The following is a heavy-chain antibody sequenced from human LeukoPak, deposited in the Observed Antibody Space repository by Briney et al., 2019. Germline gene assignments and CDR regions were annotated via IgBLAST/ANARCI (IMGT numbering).Heavy chain of an antibody. Sequence: SETLSLTCAVYGGSFSGYYWSWIRQPPGKGLEWIGEINHSGSTNYNPSLKSRVTISVDTSKNQFSLKLSSVTAADTAVYYCARGRGLPHYYYYHGMDVWGKGTTVTVSS. CDR1: GGSFSGYY. J-gene: IGHJ6*04. CDR3: ARGRGLPHYYYYHGMDV. CDR2: INHSGST. D-gene: IGHD5-12*01. V-gene: IGHV4-34*01.